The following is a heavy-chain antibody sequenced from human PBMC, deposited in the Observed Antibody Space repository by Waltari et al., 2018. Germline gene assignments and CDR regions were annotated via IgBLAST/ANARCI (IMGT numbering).Heavy chain of an antibody. Sequence: QVQLVQSGAEVKKPGSSVKVSCKASGGTVRSYASSWVRHGRGKGLEWMGRIIPIFGTANYAQKFQCRVTITADKSTSTAYMELSSLRSEDTAVYYCAWFRELLPIDGNDAFDIWGQGTMVTVSS. D-gene: IGHD3-10*01. CDR1: GGTVRSYA. CDR3: AWFRELLPIDGNDAFDI. J-gene: IGHJ3*02. CDR2: IIPIFGTA. V-gene: IGHV1-69*08.